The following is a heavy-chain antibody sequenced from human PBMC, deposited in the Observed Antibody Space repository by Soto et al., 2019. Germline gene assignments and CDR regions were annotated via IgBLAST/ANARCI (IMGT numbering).Heavy chain of an antibody. CDR2: VNHSGST. D-gene: IGHD2-8*02. CDR1: GGSFSGYY. Sequence: SETLSLTCAVYGGSFSGYYWTWIRQPPGTGLEWIGEVNHSGSTNYNPSLKSRVTISVDTSKNQFSLKLTSVTAADTAVYYCARDKVTGLFDYWGQGTLVT. J-gene: IGHJ4*02. V-gene: IGHV4-34*01. CDR3: ARDKVTGLFDY.